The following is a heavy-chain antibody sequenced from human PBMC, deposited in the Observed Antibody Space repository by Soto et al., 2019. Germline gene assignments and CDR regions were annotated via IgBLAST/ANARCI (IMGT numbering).Heavy chain of an antibody. CDR1: GFTVSSNY. D-gene: IGHD4-17*01. Sequence: EVQLVESGGGLIQPGGSLRLSCAASGFTVSSNYMSWVRQAPGKGLEWVSVIYSGGSTYYADSVKGRFTISRDNSTNTVYLQMDSLRAGDTAVYYCAGVGGYGDAWEYYVGYWGQGTLVTVSS. CDR3: AGVGGYGDAWEYYVGY. V-gene: IGHV3-53*01. J-gene: IGHJ4*02. CDR2: IYSGGST.